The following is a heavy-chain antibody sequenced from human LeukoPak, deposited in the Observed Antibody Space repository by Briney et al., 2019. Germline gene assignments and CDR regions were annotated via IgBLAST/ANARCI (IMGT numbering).Heavy chain of an antibody. V-gene: IGHV1-46*01. D-gene: IGHD5-12*01. CDR1: GYTFTSYY. J-gene: IGHJ4*02. CDR3: ARGSGYDRSGGDLYYFDY. Sequence: ASVKVSCKASGYTFTSYYMHWVRQAPGQGLEWMGIINPSGGSTSYAQKFQGRVTMTRDTSTSTVYMELSSLRSEDTAVYYCARGSGYDRSGGDLYYFDYWGQGTLVTVSS. CDR2: INPSGGST.